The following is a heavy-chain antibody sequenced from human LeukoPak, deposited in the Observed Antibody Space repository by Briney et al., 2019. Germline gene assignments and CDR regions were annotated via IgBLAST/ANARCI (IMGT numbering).Heavy chain of an antibody. CDR3: ARNGYSSSWYDPHYYYYMDV. J-gene: IGHJ6*03. V-gene: IGHV7-4-1*02. D-gene: IGHD6-13*01. CDR1: GYSFIDYY. CDR2: INTNTGNP. Sequence: GASVKVSCKTSGYSFIDYYIHWVRQAPGQGLEWMGWINTNTGNPTYAQGFTGRFVFSLDTSVSTAYLQISSLKAEDTAVYYCARNGYSSSWYDPHYYYYMDVWGKGTTVTVSS.